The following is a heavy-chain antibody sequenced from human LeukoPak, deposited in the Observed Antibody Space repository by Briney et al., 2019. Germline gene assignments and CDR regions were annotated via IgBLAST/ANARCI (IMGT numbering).Heavy chain of an antibody. D-gene: IGHD3-3*01. J-gene: IGHJ5*02. CDR1: GFTFSSYA. V-gene: IGHV3-23*01. CDR3: ARDYDFWSGPHNWFDP. CDR2: ISGSGGST. Sequence: GGSLRLSCAASGFTFSSYAMSWVRQAPGKGLEWVSAISGSGGSTYYADSVKGRFTISRDNSKNTLYLQMNSLRAEDTAVYYCARDYDFWSGPHNWFDPWGQGTLVTVSS.